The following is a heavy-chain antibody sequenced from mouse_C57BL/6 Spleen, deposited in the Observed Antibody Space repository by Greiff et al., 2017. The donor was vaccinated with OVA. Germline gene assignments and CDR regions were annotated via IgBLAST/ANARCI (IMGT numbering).Heavy chain of an antibody. V-gene: IGHV5-17*01. CDR1: GFTFSDYG. CDR2: ISSGSSTI. CDR3: ARGYEHGRGAMDY. D-gene: IGHD2-3*01. Sequence: EVQVVASWGGLVKPGGSLKLSCAASGFTFSDYGMHWVRQAPEKGLEWVAYISSGSSTIYYADTVKGRFTISRDNAKSTLFLQMTSLRSEDTAMYYCARGYEHGRGAMDYWGQGTSVTVSS. J-gene: IGHJ4*01.